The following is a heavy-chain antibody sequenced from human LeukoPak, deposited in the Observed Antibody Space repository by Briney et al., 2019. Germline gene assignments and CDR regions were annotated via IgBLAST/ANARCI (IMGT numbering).Heavy chain of an antibody. Sequence: GGSLRLSCAASEFTFSSYWMHWVRQAPGKGLVWVSRINSDGSTTNYADSVKGRFTISRDNAKNTLYLQVNSLRAEDTAVYYCARVKNGDYENAYDTWGQGTMVTVSS. CDR1: EFTFSSYW. CDR2: INSDGSTT. V-gene: IGHV3-74*01. D-gene: IGHD4-17*01. J-gene: IGHJ3*02. CDR3: ARVKNGDYENAYDT.